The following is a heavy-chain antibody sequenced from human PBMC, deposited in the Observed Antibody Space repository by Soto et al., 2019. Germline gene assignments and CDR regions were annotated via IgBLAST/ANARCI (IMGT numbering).Heavy chain of an antibody. CDR1: GFTFSSYS. J-gene: IGHJ6*02. V-gene: IGHV3-48*02. Sequence: GGSLRLSCTASGFTFSSYSMNWVRQAPGKGLELVSYISSSSSTIYYADSVKGRFTISRDNAKNSLYLQMNSLRDEDTAVYYCARVILVGATKGEGYYYYGMDVWGQGTTVTVAS. D-gene: IGHD1-26*01. CDR3: ARVILVGATKGEGYYYYGMDV. CDR2: ISSSSSTI.